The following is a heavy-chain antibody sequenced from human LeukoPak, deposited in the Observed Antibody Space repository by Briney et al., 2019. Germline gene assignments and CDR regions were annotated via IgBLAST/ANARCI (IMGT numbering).Heavy chain of an antibody. V-gene: IGHV4-34*01. CDR3: ARGHSEDAFDI. CDR1: GGSFSGYY. J-gene: IGHJ3*02. CDR2: INHSGST. Sequence: SETLSLTCAVYGGSFSGYYWSWIRQPPGKGLEWIGEINHSGSTNYNPSLKSRVTISVDTSKNQFSLKLSSVTAADTAVYYCARGHSEDAFDIWGQGTMVTVSS.